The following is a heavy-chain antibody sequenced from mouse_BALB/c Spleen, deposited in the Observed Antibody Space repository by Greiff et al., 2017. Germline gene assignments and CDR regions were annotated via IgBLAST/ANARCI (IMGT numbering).Heavy chain of an antibody. Sequence: QVQLQQSDTELVKPGASVKISCKASGYTFTDHAIPWVKQRPEQGLEWIGYISPGNGDIKYNEKFKGKATLTADKSSSTAYMQLNSLTSEDSAVYVGRAYYRYDGGGLYFDYWGQGTTLTVSS. CDR1: GYTFTDHA. D-gene: IGHD2-14*01. V-gene: IGHV1S53*03. CDR3: RAYYRYDGGGLYFDY. CDR2: ISPGNGDI. J-gene: IGHJ2*01.